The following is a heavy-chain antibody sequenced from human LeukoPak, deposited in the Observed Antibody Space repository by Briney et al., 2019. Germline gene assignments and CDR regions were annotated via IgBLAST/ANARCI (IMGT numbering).Heavy chain of an antibody. Sequence: SETLSLTCSVSSGSMSSHYWSWIQQPPGKGLEWIGYIYDNESTNYNPSLRSRVTISVGTSENQFSLKLTSVTAADTAVYYCARGTRGPLVRRITIFDYWGQGTLVTVSS. V-gene: IGHV4-59*11. J-gene: IGHJ4*02. D-gene: IGHD3-10*01. CDR1: SGSMSSHY. CDR3: ARGTRGPLVRRITIFDY. CDR2: IYDNEST.